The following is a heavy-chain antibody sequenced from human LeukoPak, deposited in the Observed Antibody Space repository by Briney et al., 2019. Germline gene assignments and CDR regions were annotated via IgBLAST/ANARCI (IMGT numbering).Heavy chain of an antibody. V-gene: IGHV1-69*05. J-gene: IGHJ5*02. CDR2: IIPIFGTA. CDR1: GGTFSSYA. D-gene: IGHD3-9*01. CDR3: ATDYDILTGYTFPRPRFDP. Sequence: ASVKVSCKASGGTFSSYAISWVRQAPGQGLEWMGRIIPIFGTANYAQKFQGRVTITTDESTSTAYMELSSLRSEDTAVYYCATDYDILTGYTFPRPRFDPWGQGTLVTVSS.